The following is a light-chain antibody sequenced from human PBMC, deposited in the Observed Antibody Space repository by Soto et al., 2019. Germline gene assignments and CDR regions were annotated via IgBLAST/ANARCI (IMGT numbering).Light chain of an antibody. Sequence: QSALTQPASVSGSHGQSITISCTGTSSDVGSYNLVSWYQQHPGKAPKLMIYEGSKRPSGVSNRFSVSKSGNTASLTISGLQAEDEADYYCCSYAGSSTYVFGTGTKLTVL. CDR3: CSYAGSSTYV. CDR2: EGS. CDR1: SSDVGSYNL. J-gene: IGLJ1*01. V-gene: IGLV2-23*01.